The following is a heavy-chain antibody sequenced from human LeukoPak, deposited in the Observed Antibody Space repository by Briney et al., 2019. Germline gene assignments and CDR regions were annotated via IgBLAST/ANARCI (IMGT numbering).Heavy chain of an antibody. V-gene: IGHV4-30-4*01. CDR3: ARGPIPAGGFDP. CDR1: GGSISSGDYY. Sequence: PSQTLSLTCTVSGGSISSGDYYWSWIRQPPGKGLEWIGYIYYSGSTYYNPSLKSRVTISVDTSKNQFSLKLSSVTAADTAVYYCARGPIPAGGFDPWGQGTLVTVSS. CDR2: IYYSGST. J-gene: IGHJ5*02. D-gene: IGHD1-14*01.